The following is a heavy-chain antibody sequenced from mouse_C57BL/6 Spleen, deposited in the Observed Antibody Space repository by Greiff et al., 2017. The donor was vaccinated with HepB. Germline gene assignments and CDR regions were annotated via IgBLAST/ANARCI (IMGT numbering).Heavy chain of an antibody. CDR1: GYAFSSSW. V-gene: IGHV1-82*01. D-gene: IGHD1-1*01. CDR2: IYPGDGDT. J-gene: IGHJ3*01. Sequence: VQLQQSGPELVKPGASVKISCKASGYAFSSSWMNWVKQRPGKGLEWIGRIYPGDGDTNYNGKFKGKATLTADKSSSTAYMQLSSLTSEDSAVYFCAREGYYGSSYAAWFAYWGQGTLVTVSA. CDR3: AREGYYGSSYAAWFAY.